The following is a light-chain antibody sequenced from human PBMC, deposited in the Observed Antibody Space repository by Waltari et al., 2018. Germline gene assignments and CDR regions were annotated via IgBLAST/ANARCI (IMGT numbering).Light chain of an antibody. CDR3: SSYTTSSAPGV. CDR2: EVS. J-gene: IGLJ1*01. V-gene: IGLV2-14*01. Sequence: QSALTQPASVSGSPGQSITISCSGTDSDVGAYDFVSRYQQHPGKAPHLIIYEVSNRPSGISNRFSASKSGNTASLTISVLQAEDEADDYCSSYTTSSAPGVFGTGTRVTVL. CDR1: DSDVGAYDF.